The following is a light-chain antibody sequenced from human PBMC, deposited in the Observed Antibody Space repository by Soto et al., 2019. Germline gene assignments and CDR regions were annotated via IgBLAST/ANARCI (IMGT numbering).Light chain of an antibody. V-gene: IGKV3-15*01. J-gene: IGKJ1*01. CDR1: QTVISNS. CDR2: GAS. CDR3: QQYSDWPPWT. Sequence: EIVLTQSPGTLSLSPGEGGTLSCRASQTVISNSLAWYQQKPGQAPRLLIYGASTRATGIPDRFRGSGSGTEFTLTISSLQPEDFALYYCQQYSDWPPWTFGQGTKVDIK.